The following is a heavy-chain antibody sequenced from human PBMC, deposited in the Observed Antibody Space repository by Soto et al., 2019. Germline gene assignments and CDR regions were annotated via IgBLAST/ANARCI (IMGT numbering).Heavy chain of an antibody. D-gene: IGHD2-15*01. CDR1: GYTFTGYY. J-gene: IGHJ4*02. V-gene: IGHV1-2*04. CDR3: ARVGGSGAYYFDY. Sequence: ASVKVSCKASGYTFTGYYMHWVRQAPGQGLEWMGWINPNSGGTNYAQKFQGWVTMTRDTSISTAYMELSRLRSDDTAVYYCARVGGSGAYYFDYWGQGTLVTVSS. CDR2: INPNSGGT.